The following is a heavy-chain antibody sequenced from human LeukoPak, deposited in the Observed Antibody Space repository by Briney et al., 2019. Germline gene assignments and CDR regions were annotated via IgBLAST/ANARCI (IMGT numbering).Heavy chain of an antibody. CDR2: INPNSGGT. CDR3: ARGYCSGGSCYGDAFDI. Sequence: ASVEVSCKASGYTFTGYYMHWVRQAPGQGLEWMGWINPNSGGTNYAQKFQGRVTMTRDTSISTAYMELSRLRSDDTAVYYCARGYCSGGSCYGDAFDIWGQGTMVTVSS. D-gene: IGHD2-15*01. V-gene: IGHV1-2*02. J-gene: IGHJ3*02. CDR1: GYTFTGYY.